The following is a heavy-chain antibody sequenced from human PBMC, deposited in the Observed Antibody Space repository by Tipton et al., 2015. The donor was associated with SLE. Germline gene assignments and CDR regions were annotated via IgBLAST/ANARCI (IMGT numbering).Heavy chain of an antibody. J-gene: IGHJ4*02. Sequence: SLRLSCAASGFPFITYAMSWVRQAPGKGLEWVSSISDRSGSTYYADSVKGRFTISRDDSENAVYLEMNSLRDEDTALYYCAKEGPAASFDHWGQGTLVMVS. CDR2: ISDRSGST. CDR1: GFPFITYA. D-gene: IGHD2-2*01. V-gene: IGHV3-23*01. CDR3: AKEGPAASFDH.